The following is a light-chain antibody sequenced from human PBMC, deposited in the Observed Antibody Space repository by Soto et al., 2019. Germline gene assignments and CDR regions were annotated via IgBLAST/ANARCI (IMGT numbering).Light chain of an antibody. CDR1: QSISSNH. V-gene: IGKV3-20*01. Sequence: DIVLAQSPGTLSLSPGERATLSCRASQSISSNHLAWYQQKPGQAPRLVIYGAFSRATGIPDKFSASGSGSDFTLTINRLEPEDFVIYYCQQYGSSPWTFGQGTKVDIK. CDR2: GAF. CDR3: QQYGSSPWT. J-gene: IGKJ1*01.